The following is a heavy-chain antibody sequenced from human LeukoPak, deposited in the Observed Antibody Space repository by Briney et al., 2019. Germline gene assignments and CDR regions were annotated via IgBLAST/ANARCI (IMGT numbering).Heavy chain of an antibody. Sequence: GGSLTLSCTASGFTFSSYSMNWVRQAPGKGLEWVSSISASSSYIYYADSVKGRFTISRDNAKNSLYLQMNSLRAEDTAVYYCARGPDWFDPWGQGTLVTVSS. J-gene: IGHJ5*02. CDR2: ISASSSYI. CDR3: ARGPDWFDP. V-gene: IGHV3-21*04. CDR1: GFTFSSYS.